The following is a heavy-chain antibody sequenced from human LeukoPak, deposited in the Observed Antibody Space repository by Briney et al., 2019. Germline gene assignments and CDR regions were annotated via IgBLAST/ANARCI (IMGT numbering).Heavy chain of an antibody. Sequence: GGSLRLSCAASGFTFSNYAMHWVRQAPGKGLEWVAVISSDGSNKYYADSVKGRFTFSRDNSKNTLYLQMTSLRAEDTAVYYCASVNFAAAAMDVWGKGTTVTVSS. CDR2: ISSDGSNK. CDR1: GFTFSNYA. V-gene: IGHV3-30*04. J-gene: IGHJ6*04. CDR3: ASVNFAAAAMDV. D-gene: IGHD6-13*01.